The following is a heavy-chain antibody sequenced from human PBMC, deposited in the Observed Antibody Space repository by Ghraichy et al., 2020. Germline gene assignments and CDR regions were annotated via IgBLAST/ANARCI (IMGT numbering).Heavy chain of an antibody. CDR2: IAIAGHT. D-gene: IGHD6-13*01. V-gene: IGHV3-13*01. J-gene: IGHJ3*02. CDR3: VRGGYGNNLPALDM. Sequence: GGSLRLSCAASGFPFSSHDMHWVRQGKGKGLEWVSAIAIAGHTFYSDSVKGRFTISRENGRNSLYLQMNSLTAGDTAVYYCVRGGYGNNLPALDMWGQGTTVTVSA. CDR1: GFPFSSHD.